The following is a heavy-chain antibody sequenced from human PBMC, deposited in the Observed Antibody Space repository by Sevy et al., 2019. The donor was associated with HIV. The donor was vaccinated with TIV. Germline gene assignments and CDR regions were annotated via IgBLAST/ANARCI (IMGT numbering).Heavy chain of an antibody. CDR2: IYYSGST. CDR1: GGSISSSSYY. D-gene: IGHD6-13*01. V-gene: IGHV4-39*01. Sequence: SETLSLTCTVSGGSISSSSYYWGWIRQPPGKGLEWIGSIYYSGSTYYNPSLKSRVTISVDTSKNQFSLTLSSVTAADTAVYYCARHGYSSSWYSRYYFDYWGQGTLVTVSS. CDR3: ARHGYSSSWYSRYYFDY. J-gene: IGHJ4*02.